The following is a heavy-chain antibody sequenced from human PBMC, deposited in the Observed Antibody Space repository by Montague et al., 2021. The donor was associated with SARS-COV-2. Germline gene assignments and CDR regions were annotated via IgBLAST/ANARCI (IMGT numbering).Heavy chain of an antibody. CDR1: GFSLSTSGMR. V-gene: IGHV2-70*04. J-gene: IGHJ4*02. Sequence: PALVKPTQTLTLTCTFSGFSLSTSGMRASWIRQPPGKALEWLARIDWDDDKFYSTSLKTRLTISKDTSKNQVVLTMTNMDPVDTATYYCARENYDILTGTTLGLDCWGQGTLVTVSS. CDR3: ARENYDILTGTTLGLDC. CDR2: IDWDDDK. D-gene: IGHD3-9*01.